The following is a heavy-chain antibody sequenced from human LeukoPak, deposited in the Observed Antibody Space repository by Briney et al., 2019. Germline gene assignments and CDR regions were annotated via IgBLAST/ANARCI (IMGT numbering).Heavy chain of an antibody. Sequence: PSETLSLTCAVSGGSISSSNWWSWVRQPPGKGLEWIGEIYHSGSTNYNPSPKSRVTISVDKSKNQFSLKLSSVTAADTAVYYCAVGGVYLRGGAEAFDIWGQGTMVTVSS. CDR2: IYHSGST. J-gene: IGHJ3*02. CDR3: AVGGVYLRGGAEAFDI. CDR1: GGSISSSNW. V-gene: IGHV4-4*02. D-gene: IGHD3-10*01.